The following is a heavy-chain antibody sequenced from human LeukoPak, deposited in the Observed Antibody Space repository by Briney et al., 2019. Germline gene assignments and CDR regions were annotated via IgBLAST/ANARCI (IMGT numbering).Heavy chain of an antibody. CDR3: GRFGYEAAIGD. V-gene: IGHV3-7*01. J-gene: IGHJ4*02. CDR1: EFTFVTFW. Sequence: GGPRELSCPALEFTFVTFWRTWVRRARGEGLKWVANIEPSGSETYYVDPVKGRFTISRDNAKNLVYLQMNSLRAEDTALYYCGRFGYEAAIGDWGQGTLVTVSS. D-gene: IGHD5-18*01. CDR2: IEPSGSET.